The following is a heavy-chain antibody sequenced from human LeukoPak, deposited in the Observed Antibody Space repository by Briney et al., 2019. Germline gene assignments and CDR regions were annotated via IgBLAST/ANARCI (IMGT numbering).Heavy chain of an antibody. Sequence: GGSLRLSCAASGFTFSSYAMSWVRQAPGKGLEWVSAISGSGGSTYYADSVKGRFTISRDNSKNTLYLRMNSLRAEDTAVYYCASHLRFLEWLFEFDYWGQGTLVTVSS. CDR1: GFTFSSYA. CDR2: ISGSGGST. V-gene: IGHV3-23*01. D-gene: IGHD3-3*01. J-gene: IGHJ4*02. CDR3: ASHLRFLEWLFEFDY.